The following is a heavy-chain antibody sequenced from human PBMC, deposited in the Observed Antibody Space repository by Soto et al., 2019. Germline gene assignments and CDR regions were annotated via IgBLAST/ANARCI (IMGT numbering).Heavy chain of an antibody. CDR2: ISGSGGTT. D-gene: IGHD6-6*01. J-gene: IGHJ4*02. CDR1: GFTLSSYA. CDR3: AKDRLIAARPEILDY. V-gene: IGHV3-23*01. Sequence: GGSRKRSCAASGFTLSSYAMSWVRQAPGKGLEWVSAISGSGGTTYYADSVKGRFTISRDNSKNTLYLQMNSLRAEDTAVYYCAKDRLIAARPEILDYWGQGTLVTVSS.